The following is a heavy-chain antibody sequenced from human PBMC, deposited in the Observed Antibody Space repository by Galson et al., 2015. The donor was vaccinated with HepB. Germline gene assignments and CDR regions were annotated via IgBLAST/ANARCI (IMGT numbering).Heavy chain of an antibody. CDR3: ARDLGYCSSTSSCYYYYMDV. CDR2: IYTSGST. CDR1: GGSISSGSYH. J-gene: IGHJ6*03. V-gene: IGHV4-61*02. Sequence: TLSLTCTVSGGSISSGSYHWSWIRQPAGKGLEWIGRIYTSGSTNYNPSLKSRVTMSVDTSKNQFSLKLSSVTAADTAVYYCARDLGYCSSTSSCYYYYMDVWGKGTTVTVSS. D-gene: IGHD2-2*01.